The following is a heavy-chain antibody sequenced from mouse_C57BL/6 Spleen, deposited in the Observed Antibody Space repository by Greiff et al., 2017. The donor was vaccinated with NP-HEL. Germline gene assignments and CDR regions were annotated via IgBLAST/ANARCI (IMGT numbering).Heavy chain of an antibody. CDR1: GYTFTSYW. J-gene: IGHJ3*01. CDR3: AGGYSNYWFAY. Sequence: QVQLQQPGAELVMPGASVKLSCKASGYTFTSYWMHWVKQRPGQGLEWIGEIDPSDSYTNYTQKFKGKSTLTVDKSSSTAYMQLSSLTSEDAAVYYCAGGYSNYWFAYWGQGTLVTVSA. CDR2: IDPSDSYT. V-gene: IGHV1-69*01. D-gene: IGHD2-5*01.